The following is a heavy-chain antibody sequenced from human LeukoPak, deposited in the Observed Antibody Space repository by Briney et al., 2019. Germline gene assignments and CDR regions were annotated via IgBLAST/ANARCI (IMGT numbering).Heavy chain of an antibody. CDR2: ISVYSGDT. V-gene: IGHV1-18*01. Sequence: ASVKVSCKASGYNFTNYGISWVRQAPGHGLEWMGWISVYSGDTNYAHKLQDRVTMTTDTSTSTAFMELRGLRSDDTAFYYCARAPSFGDYGGDYWGQGTLVTVSS. D-gene: IGHD4-17*01. CDR1: GYNFTNYG. J-gene: IGHJ4*02. CDR3: ARAPSFGDYGGDY.